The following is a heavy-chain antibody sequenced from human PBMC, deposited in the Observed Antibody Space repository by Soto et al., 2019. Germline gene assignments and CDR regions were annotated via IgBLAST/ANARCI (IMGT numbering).Heavy chain of an antibody. D-gene: IGHD3-9*01. Sequence: ASVNVSSKASRFTFTCYYMHCVRQAPVQGLEWMGCINPNSGGTNYAQKFQGWVTMTRDTSISTAYMELSRLRSDDTAVYYCARGGYDILTGYPYYFDYWGQGTLVTVSS. J-gene: IGHJ4*02. V-gene: IGHV1-2*04. CDR3: ARGGYDILTGYPYYFDY. CDR2: INPNSGGT. CDR1: RFTFTCYY.